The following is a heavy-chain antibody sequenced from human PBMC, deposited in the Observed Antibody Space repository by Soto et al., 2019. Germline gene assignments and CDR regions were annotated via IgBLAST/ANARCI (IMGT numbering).Heavy chain of an antibody. Sequence: GGSLRLSCAASGFTFISYGMHWVLQAPGKGLEWVAVIWYDGSNKYYADSVKGRFTISRDNSKNTLYLQMNSLRAEDTAVYYCAREGGYCSGGSCYNGMDVWGQGTTVTVSS. CDR3: AREGGYCSGGSCYNGMDV. J-gene: IGHJ6*02. V-gene: IGHV3-33*01. D-gene: IGHD2-15*01. CDR2: IWYDGSNK. CDR1: GFTFISYG.